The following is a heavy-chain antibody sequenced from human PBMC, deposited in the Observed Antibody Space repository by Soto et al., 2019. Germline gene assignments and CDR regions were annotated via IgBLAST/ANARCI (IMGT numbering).Heavy chain of an antibody. Sequence: GGSLRLSCAASGFTFSSYAMSWVRQAPGKGLEWVSGISSSGGSTYYADSVKGRFTISRDNSKNTLYVQMNSLRAEDTAVYYCAKQGDSYYYDSSGSDAFDIWGQGTMVTVSS. J-gene: IGHJ3*02. CDR2: ISSSGGST. CDR1: GFTFSSYA. V-gene: IGHV3-23*01. D-gene: IGHD3-22*01. CDR3: AKQGDSYYYDSSGSDAFDI.